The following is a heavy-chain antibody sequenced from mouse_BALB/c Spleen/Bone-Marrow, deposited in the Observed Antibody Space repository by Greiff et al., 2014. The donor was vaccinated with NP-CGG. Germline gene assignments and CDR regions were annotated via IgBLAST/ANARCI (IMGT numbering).Heavy chain of an antibody. CDR2: IWPGGST. Sequence: LQESGPGLEESSQSLSISCTVSGFSLISYGVHWIRQCPGKGLEWLGVIWPGGSTNYNSALMSRLSISKDNSKSQVFLKMNGLQSDDTAMYYCARDLYYDYDVGAMDYWGQGTSVTVSS. V-gene: IGHV2-9*02. CDR1: GFSLISYG. CDR3: ARDLYYDYDVGAMDY. J-gene: IGHJ4*01. D-gene: IGHD2-4*01.